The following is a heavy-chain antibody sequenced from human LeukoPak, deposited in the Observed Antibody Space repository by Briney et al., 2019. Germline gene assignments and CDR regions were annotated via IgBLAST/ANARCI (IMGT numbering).Heavy chain of an antibody. CDR1: GFTFSSYW. V-gene: IGHV3-7*03. D-gene: IGHD2-15*01. J-gene: IGHJ3*02. CDR2: IKQDGGEK. Sequence: GGSLRLSCAASGFTFSSYWMSWVRQAPGKGLEWVANIKQDGGEKYYVDSVKGRFTISRDNAKNSLYLQMNSLRAEDTAVYYCANYLGYCSGGSCYIDAFDIWGQGTMVTVSS. CDR3: ANYLGYCSGGSCYIDAFDI.